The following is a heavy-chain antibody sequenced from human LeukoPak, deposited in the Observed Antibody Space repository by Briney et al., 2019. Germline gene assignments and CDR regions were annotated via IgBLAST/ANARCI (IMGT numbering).Heavy chain of an antibody. Sequence: PGGSLRLSCAASGFTFSSYAMHWVRQAPGKGPEWVAVISNDGGTTFYADSVKGRFTISGDNSKNTLHLQMNSLSAEDTAVYYCAPLGSPLDYWGQGTLVTVSS. V-gene: IGHV3-30*04. D-gene: IGHD1-26*01. CDR3: APLGSPLDY. J-gene: IGHJ4*02. CDR2: ISNDGGTT. CDR1: GFTFSSYA.